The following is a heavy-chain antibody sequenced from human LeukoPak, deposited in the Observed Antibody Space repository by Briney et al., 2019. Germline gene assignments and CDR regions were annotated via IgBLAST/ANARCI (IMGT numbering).Heavy chain of an antibody. D-gene: IGHD6-19*01. V-gene: IGHV5-51*01. CDR1: GYSFTSYW. J-gene: IGHJ6*02. CDR2: IYPGDSDT. Sequence: GESLKISCKGSGYSFTSYWNGWVRQMPGKGLEWMGIIYPGDSDTRYSPSFQGQVTISADKSISTAYLQWSSLKASDTAMYYCARHAAVAGTGMGYYYYGMDVWGQGTTVTVSS. CDR3: ARHAAVAGTGMGYYYYGMDV.